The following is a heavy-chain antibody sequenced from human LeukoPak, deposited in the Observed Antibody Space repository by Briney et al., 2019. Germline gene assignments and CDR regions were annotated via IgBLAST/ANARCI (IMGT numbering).Heavy chain of an antibody. V-gene: IGHV5-51*01. CDR2: IYIGDCDS. Sequence: GESLKISCKGSGYSFTSYWIGWVPQMPGKGVEWMGIIYIGDCDSRYSPTFQGQVTISADKSISTAYLQWSSLKASDTSMYYCARVWNYVQGNYMDVWGKGTTVTVSS. CDR3: ARVWNYVQGNYMDV. CDR1: GYSFTSYW. D-gene: IGHD1-7*01. J-gene: IGHJ6*03.